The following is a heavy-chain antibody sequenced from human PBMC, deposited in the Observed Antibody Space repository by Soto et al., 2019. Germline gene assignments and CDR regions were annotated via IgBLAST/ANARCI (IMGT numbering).Heavy chain of an antibody. J-gene: IGHJ4*01. V-gene: IGHV3-11*01. Sequence: GGSLRLSCAASGFTFSHYYMTWVRQAPGKGLEWVSYLSSSGSTIYYADSVKGRFTISRDNAKSSLYLQMNSLRAEDTAVYYCARVTGTTLLDYWGQGTLVTVFS. CDR1: GFTFSHYY. D-gene: IGHD1-7*01. CDR2: LSSSGSTI. CDR3: ARVTGTTLLDY.